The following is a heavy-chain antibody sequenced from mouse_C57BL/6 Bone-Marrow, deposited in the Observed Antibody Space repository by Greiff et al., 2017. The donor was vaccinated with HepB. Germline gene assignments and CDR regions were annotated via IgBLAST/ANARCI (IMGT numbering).Heavy chain of an antibody. J-gene: IGHJ3*01. CDR1: GFSFNTYA. Sequence: EVHLVESGGGLVQPKGSLKLSCAASGFSFNTYAMNWVRQAPGKGLEWVARIRSKSNNYATYYADSGKYRFTISRDDSKSMLYLQMNNLKTEDTAMYFCVRLYSDAGYWGQGTLVTVSA. D-gene: IGHD2-12*01. CDR2: IRSKSNNYAT. V-gene: IGHV10-1*01. CDR3: VRLYSDAGY.